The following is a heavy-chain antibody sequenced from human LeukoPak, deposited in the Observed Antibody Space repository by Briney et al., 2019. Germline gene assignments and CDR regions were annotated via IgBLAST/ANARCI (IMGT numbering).Heavy chain of an antibody. CDR1: GYTFTSYG. CDR3: ARVGPLDARQQDNY. V-gene: IGHV1-18*01. Sequence: ASVKVSCKASGYTFTSYGMSWVRQAPGQGLEWMGWISAYNGNTNYAQKLQGRVTMTTDTSTSTAYMELRSLRSDDTAVYYCARVGPLDARQQDNYWGQGTLVTVSS. CDR2: ISAYNGNT. D-gene: IGHD6-13*01. J-gene: IGHJ4*02.